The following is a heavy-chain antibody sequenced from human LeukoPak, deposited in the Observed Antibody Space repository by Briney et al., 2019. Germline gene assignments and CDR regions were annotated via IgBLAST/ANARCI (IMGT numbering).Heavy chain of an antibody. CDR3: ARGRSSSWYDAFDI. V-gene: IGHV3-33*01. CDR2: IWYDGSNK. D-gene: IGHD6-13*01. J-gene: IGHJ3*02. CDR1: GFTFSSYV. Sequence: GGSLRLSCAASGFTFSSYVMHWVRQAPGKGLEWVAVIWYDGSNKYYADSVKGRFTISRDNSKNTLYLQMNSLRAEDTAVYYCARGRSSSWYDAFDIWGQGTMVTVSS.